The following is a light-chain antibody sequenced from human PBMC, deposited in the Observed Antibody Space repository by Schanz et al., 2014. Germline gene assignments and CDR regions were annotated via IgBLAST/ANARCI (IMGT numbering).Light chain of an antibody. CDR1: QSIGNY. CDR2: AAS. J-gene: IGKJ2*01. V-gene: IGKV1-39*01. Sequence: DIQMTQSPSSLSASVGDTVTLTCRTSQSIGNYVNWYQVKPGKAPKLLISAASTLQSGVPSRFSGSGSGTDFTLTISSLQPEDFATYYCQQSYSTPDTFGQGTKLEIK. CDR3: QQSYSTPDT.